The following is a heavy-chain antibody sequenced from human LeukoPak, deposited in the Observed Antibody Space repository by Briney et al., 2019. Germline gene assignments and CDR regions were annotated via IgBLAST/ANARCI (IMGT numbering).Heavy chain of an antibody. V-gene: IGHV4-34*01. J-gene: IGHJ4*02. CDR2: INHSVST. D-gene: IGHD3-22*01. CDR1: GGSFRGFY. Sequence: SQTLCLTRAVYGGSFRGFYSSWIRQPPRKGLGWIGEINHSVSTNSNPSLPRRVAISLDTSKNQISLKLSSVTAADTAVYYCARRGVRITMIARASRALLTAPFDYWGKGTLVTVSS. CDR3: ARRGVRITMIARASRALLTAPFDY.